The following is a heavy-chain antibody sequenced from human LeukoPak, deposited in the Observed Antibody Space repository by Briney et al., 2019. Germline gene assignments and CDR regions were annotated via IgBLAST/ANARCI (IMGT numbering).Heavy chain of an antibody. CDR1: GYTFTSHG. CDR3: ARDPGSIYGVPLMYYLDY. J-gene: IGHJ4*02. D-gene: IGHD3-3*01. Sequence: ASVKVSCKASGYTFTSHGITWVRQAPGQGLEWMGWVSAYNGNTKYAQNIQGRVTLTTDTSTSTAYMELRSLRSDDTAVYYCARDPGSIYGVPLMYYLDYWGQGTLVTVSS. V-gene: IGHV1-18*01. CDR2: VSAYNGNT.